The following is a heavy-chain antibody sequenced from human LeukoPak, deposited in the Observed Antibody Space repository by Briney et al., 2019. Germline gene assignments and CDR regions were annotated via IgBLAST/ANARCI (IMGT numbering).Heavy chain of an antibody. D-gene: IGHD6-13*01. CDR1: GGSISSYY. V-gene: IGHV4-59*12. CDR2: IYNSGST. CDR3: ARAVTYSRPYFDY. J-gene: IGHJ4*02. Sequence: KASETLSLTCTVSGGSISSYYYNWIRQPPGKGLEWIGDIYNSGSTNSNPSLKSRVTISVDTSKNQFSLKLSSVTAADTAVYYCARAVTYSRPYFDYWGQGTLVTVSS.